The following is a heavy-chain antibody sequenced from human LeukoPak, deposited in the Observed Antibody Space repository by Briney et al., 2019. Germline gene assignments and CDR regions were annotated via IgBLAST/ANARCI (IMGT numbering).Heavy chain of an antibody. CDR1: GFTFCSYW. CDR3: AREGSDYYYMDV. J-gene: IGHJ6*03. CDR2: INSDGSST. V-gene: IGHV3-74*01. Sequence: PGGSLRLSCAASGFTFCSYWMHWVRQAPGKGLVWVSRINSDGSSTSYADSVKGRFTISRDNAKNTLYLQMNSLRAEDTAVYYCAREGSDYYYMDVWGKGTTVTISS. D-gene: IGHD6-19*01.